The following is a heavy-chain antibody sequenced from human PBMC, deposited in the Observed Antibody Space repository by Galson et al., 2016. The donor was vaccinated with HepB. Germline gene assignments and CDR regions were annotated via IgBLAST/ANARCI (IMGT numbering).Heavy chain of an antibody. CDR3: ARDKNERGYSYGHFDY. Sequence: TLSLTCTVSGGSISSAGYYWSWIRQHPGKGLEWIGYIYYSGSTYYNPSLERRVSISVDTSKNQFSLKLSSVTAADTAVYYCARDKNERGYSYGHFDYWGQGALVTVSS. V-gene: IGHV4-31*03. J-gene: IGHJ4*02. D-gene: IGHD5-18*01. CDR2: IYYSGST. CDR1: GGSISSAGYY.